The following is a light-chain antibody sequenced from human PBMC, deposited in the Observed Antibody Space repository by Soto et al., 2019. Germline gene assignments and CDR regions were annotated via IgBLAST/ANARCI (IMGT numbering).Light chain of an antibody. J-gene: IGKJ5*01. CDR1: QSIINY. V-gene: IGKV1-39*01. CDR3: QQSYSTPPIT. Sequence: DIQMTQSPSSLSASVGDRVTITCRASQSIINYLNWYQQKPGKAPKLLIYAATSLQSGVPSRFSGSGSGTGFTLTISSLQPEDFATYYCQQSYSTPPITFGQGTRLAIK. CDR2: AAT.